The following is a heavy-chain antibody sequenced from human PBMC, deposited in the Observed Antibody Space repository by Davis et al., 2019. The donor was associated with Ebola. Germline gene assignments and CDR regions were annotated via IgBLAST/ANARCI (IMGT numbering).Heavy chain of an antibody. CDR2: IYSGGDT. CDR3: ARESSTYYGMDV. CDR1: GFTFSDYY. D-gene: IGHD6-13*01. V-gene: IGHV3-66*02. J-gene: IGHJ6*02. Sequence: GESLKISCAASGFTFSDYYMSWVRQAPGKGLEWVSVIYSGGDTYYADSVKGRFTISRDNSKNTLYLQMNSLRAEDTAVYYCARESSTYYGMDVWGQGTTVTVSS.